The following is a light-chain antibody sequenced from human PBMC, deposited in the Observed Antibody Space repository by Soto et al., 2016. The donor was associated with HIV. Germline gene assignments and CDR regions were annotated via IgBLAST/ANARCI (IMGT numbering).Light chain of an antibody. Sequence: IQMTQSPSSLSASVGDGVTITCRASQGISNYLAWYQQKPGKVPNLLIYAASTLHSGVPSRFSGSRSGTDFTLTISSLQPGDVATYYCQQYGVTFGGGTKVEIK. CDR3: QQYGVT. CDR1: QGISNY. CDR2: AAS. V-gene: IGKV1-27*01. J-gene: IGKJ4*01.